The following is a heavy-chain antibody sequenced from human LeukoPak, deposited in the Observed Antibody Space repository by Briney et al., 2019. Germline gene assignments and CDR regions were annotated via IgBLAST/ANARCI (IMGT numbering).Heavy chain of an antibody. Sequence: SETLSLTCTVSGGSISSHYWSWIRHPQGQGLGWIGYIYYSWSTNYNPSLKSRVTISVDTSKNQFSLKLSSVTAADTAVYYCARVYCSGGSCRQGSYYYYMDVWGKGTTVTVSS. CDR2: IYYSWST. CDR1: GGSISSHY. CDR3: ARVYCSGGSCRQGSYYYYMDV. J-gene: IGHJ6*03. D-gene: IGHD2-15*01. V-gene: IGHV4-59*11.